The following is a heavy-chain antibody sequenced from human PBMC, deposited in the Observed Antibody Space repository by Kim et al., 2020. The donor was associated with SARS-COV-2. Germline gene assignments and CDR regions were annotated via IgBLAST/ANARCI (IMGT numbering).Heavy chain of an antibody. J-gene: IGHJ5*02. Sequence: SETLSLTCTVSGGSVSSGSYYWSWIRQPPGKGLEWIGYIYYSGSTNYNPSLKSRVTISVDTSKNQFSLKLSSVTAADTAVYYCAREVKQLVPPNWFDPWGQGTLVTVSS. D-gene: IGHD6-6*01. CDR2: IYYSGST. CDR3: AREVKQLVPPNWFDP. CDR1: GGSVSSGSYY. V-gene: IGHV4-61*01.